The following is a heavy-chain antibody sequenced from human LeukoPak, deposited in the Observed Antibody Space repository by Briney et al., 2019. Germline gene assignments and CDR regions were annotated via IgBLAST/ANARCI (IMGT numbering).Heavy chain of an antibody. V-gene: IGHV3-23*01. J-gene: IGHJ3*02. CDR1: GFTFITHD. Sequence: PGGSLRLSCAASGFTFITHDMSWVRQTPGKGLEWVSGISGSHAGRLGTTYYADSVQGRFTISRDNSNNALYLQMHSLRAEDTAMHSCAKGGYFSFDMWGQGTKVTVSS. CDR3: AKGGYFSFDM. CDR2: ISGSHAGRLGTT. D-gene: IGHD2-2*03.